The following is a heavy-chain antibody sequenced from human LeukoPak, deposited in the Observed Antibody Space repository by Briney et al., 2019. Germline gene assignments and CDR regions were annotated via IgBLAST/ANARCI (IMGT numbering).Heavy chain of an antibody. CDR1: GASISRYY. CDR2: IYYSGST. D-gene: IGHD2-15*01. Sequence: SETLPLTCTLSGASISRYYWSSIRQPPGKGLEWIGYIYYSGSTNYNPSLKSRVTISVDTSKNQFSLKLSSVTAADTAVYYCASHYCSGGSCSSNWFDHWGQGTLVTVSS. CDR3: ASHYCSGGSCSSNWFDH. V-gene: IGHV4-59*08. J-gene: IGHJ5*02.